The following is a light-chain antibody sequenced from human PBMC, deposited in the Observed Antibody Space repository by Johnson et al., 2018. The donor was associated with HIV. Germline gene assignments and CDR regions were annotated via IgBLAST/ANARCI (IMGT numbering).Light chain of an antibody. J-gene: IGLJ1*01. CDR3: GTWDSGLSGYV. V-gene: IGLV1-51*02. CDR1: SSNVGNNF. CDR2: ENN. Sequence: QSVLTQPPSVSAAPGQKVTISCYGSSSNVGNNFVSWYQQLPGTAPKLLIYENNKRPSGIPDRFSGSKSGTSATLGITGLQTGDEADYYCGTWDSGLSGYVFGTGTKVT.